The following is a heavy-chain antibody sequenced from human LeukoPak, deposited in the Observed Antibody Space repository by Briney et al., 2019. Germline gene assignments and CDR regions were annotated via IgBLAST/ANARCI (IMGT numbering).Heavy chain of an antibody. CDR1: GYSFTSYW. V-gene: IGHV5-10-1*01. CDR2: IDPSDSYT. J-gene: IGHJ4*02. D-gene: IGHD2-2*01. CDR3: ARLGGYCSSTSCYFYD. Sequence: GAPLQISCKGSGYSFTSYWISWVRQMPGKGLAWMGRIDPSDSYTNYSPSFQGHVTISADKSISTAYLQWSSLKASDTAMYCCARLGGYCSSTSCYFYDWGQGTLVTVSS.